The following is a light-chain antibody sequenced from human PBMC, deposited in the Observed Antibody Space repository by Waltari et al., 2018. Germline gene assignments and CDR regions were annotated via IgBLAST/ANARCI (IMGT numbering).Light chain of an antibody. CDR3: YSAADNNRLV. CDR1: VVAKKY. Sequence: SYELTQPYSVSVSPGQTARITCSGHVVAKKYARWFQQMPGQAPVLVIYKDTERPSGIPERFSGSTSGTTVTLTSSGAQVEDEADYYCYSAADNNRLVFGGGTKLTVL. CDR2: KDT. J-gene: IGLJ2*01. V-gene: IGLV3-27*01.